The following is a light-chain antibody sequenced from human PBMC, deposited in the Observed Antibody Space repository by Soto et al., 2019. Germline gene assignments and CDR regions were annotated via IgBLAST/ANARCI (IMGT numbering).Light chain of an antibody. Sequence: DIQRTQSRSTLSASIGDRVTITCRASESIRTWLAWYQHKPGKAPKFLIYDASSLESGVPSRFSGSGSGTEFTLTISSLQPDDFATYYCQQYNNYPRTFGQGTKVDIK. CDR1: ESIRTW. J-gene: IGKJ1*01. CDR2: DAS. V-gene: IGKV1-5*01. CDR3: QQYNNYPRT.